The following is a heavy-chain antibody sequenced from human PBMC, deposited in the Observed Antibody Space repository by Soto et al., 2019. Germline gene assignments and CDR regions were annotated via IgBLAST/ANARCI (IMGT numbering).Heavy chain of an antibody. CDR3: ARDIIQLWLRRYYYYGMDV. V-gene: IGHV6-1*01. J-gene: IGHJ6*02. CDR1: GDNFSINIAA. Sequence: PSQTQSLTCAISGDNFSINIAAWNWIRQSPSRGLEWLGRTYYRSKWYNDYAVSVKSRITINPDTSKNQFSLQLNSVTPEDTAVYYCARDIIQLWLRRYYYYGMDVWGQGTTVTVSS. D-gene: IGHD5-18*01. CDR2: TYYRSKWYN.